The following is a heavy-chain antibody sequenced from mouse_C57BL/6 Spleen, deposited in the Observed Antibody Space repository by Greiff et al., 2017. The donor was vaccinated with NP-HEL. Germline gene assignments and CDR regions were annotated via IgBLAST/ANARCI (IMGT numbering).Heavy chain of an antibody. D-gene: IGHD1-1*02. CDR2: FHPYNDDT. CDR3: ARRGGGPHGNYFDY. V-gene: IGHV1-47*01. J-gene: IGHJ2*01. CDR1: GYTFTTYP. Sequence: VKLQESGAELVKPGASVKMSCKASGYTFTTYPIEWMKQNHGKSLEWIGNFHPYNDDTKYNEKFKGKATLTVEKSSSTVYLELSRLTSDDSAVYYCARRGGGPHGNYFDYWGQGTTLTVSS.